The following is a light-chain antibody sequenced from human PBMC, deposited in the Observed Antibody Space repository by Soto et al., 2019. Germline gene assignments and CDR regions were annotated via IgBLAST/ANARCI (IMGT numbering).Light chain of an antibody. Sequence: QSALTQPASVSGSPGQSITISCTGTSSDVGGYNYVSWYQQHPDKAPKLMIYDVSNRPSGVSNRFSGSKSGNTATLTISGLQAEDEAEYYCSAYPSSSTLRYVFGTGTKVTVL. CDR3: SAYPSSSTLRYV. CDR2: DVS. V-gene: IGLV2-14*01. J-gene: IGLJ1*01. CDR1: SSDVGGYNY.